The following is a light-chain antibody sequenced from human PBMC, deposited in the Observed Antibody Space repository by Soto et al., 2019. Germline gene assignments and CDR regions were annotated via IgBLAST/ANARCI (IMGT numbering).Light chain of an antibody. V-gene: IGLV2-14*01. Sequence: QSALTQPPSASGSPGQSVTISCTGTSSDVGGYNYVSWYQQHPGKAPKLMIYDVSNRPSGFSTRFSGSKSGNTASLTISGLQAEDEADYYCSSYSSRSTVVFGGGTKLTVL. CDR2: DVS. CDR3: SSYSSRSTVV. J-gene: IGLJ2*01. CDR1: SSDVGGYNY.